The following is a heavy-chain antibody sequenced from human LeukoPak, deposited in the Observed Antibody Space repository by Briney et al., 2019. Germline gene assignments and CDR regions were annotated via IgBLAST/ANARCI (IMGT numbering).Heavy chain of an antibody. Sequence: GGSLRLSCEASGFTFGNFGMTWVRQAPGKGLQWVSGITGSTTWTYYAASVKGRFTVSRDNSQNTLHLQMNSLRADDTAVYYCARVLVSSGTGYFDLWGRGTLVTVSS. V-gene: IGHV3-23*01. CDR2: ITGSTTWT. CDR3: ARVLVSSGTGYFDL. D-gene: IGHD3-10*02. J-gene: IGHJ2*01. CDR1: GFTFGNFG.